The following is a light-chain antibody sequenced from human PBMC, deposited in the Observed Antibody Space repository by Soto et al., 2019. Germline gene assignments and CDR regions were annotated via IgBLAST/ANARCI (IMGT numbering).Light chain of an antibody. CDR3: QQSYSTRRT. J-gene: IGKJ1*01. CDR1: QSIRRN. V-gene: IGKV1-39*01. CDR2: GAS. Sequence: IQMTQSPSSLSASVGDRVTSTSRARQSIRRNLNWYQHKPVEAPRLLMYGASTLQSGVPSRFSGSGSGTDFTLTISSLQPEDFAIYYCQQSYSTRRTFGQGTKVEIK.